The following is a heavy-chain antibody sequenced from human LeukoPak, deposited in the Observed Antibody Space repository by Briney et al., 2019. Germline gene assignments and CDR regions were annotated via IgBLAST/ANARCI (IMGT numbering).Heavy chain of an antibody. V-gene: IGHV1-69*13. D-gene: IGHD3-3*01. J-gene: IGHJ5*02. Sequence: SVKVSCKASGGTFSSYAISWVRQAPGQGLEWMGGIIPIFGTANYAQKFQARVTITADESTSTAYMELSSLRSEDTAVYYCARSVKWLLYRSFDPWGQGTLVTVSS. CDR2: IIPIFGTA. CDR1: GGTFSSYA. CDR3: ARSVKWLLYRSFDP.